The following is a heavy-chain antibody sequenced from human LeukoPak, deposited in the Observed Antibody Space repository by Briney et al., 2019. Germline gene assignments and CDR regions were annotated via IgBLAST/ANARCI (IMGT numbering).Heavy chain of an antibody. CDR1: GGTLSSYA. CDR3: ARDGGITGTDY. Sequence: ASVKVSCKASGGTLSSYAISWVRQAPGQGLEWMGRIIPILGIANYAQKFQGRVTITADKSTSTAYMELSSLRSEDTAVYYCARDGGITGTDYWGQGTLVTVSS. V-gene: IGHV1-69*04. D-gene: IGHD1/OR15-1a*01. J-gene: IGHJ4*02. CDR2: IIPILGIA.